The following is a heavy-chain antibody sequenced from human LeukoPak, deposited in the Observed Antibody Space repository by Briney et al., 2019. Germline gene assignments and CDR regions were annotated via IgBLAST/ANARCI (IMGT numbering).Heavy chain of an antibody. D-gene: IGHD2-2*01. CDR2: FSTSGNT. J-gene: IGHJ3*02. CDR3: ARQKCTSTSCLTKNAFDI. CDR1: GGSISSNY. Sequence: SETLSLTCNVSGGSISSNYWSWIRQPPGKGLEWIGYFSTSGNTNYNPSLKSRVTISVDTSKNQFSLDLSSVTAADTAVYYCARQKCTSTSCLTKNAFDIWGQGTMVTVSS. V-gene: IGHV4-4*09.